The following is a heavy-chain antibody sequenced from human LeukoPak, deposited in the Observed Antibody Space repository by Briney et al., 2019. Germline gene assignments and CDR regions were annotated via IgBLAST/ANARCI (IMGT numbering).Heavy chain of an antibody. V-gene: IGHV1-69*04. J-gene: IGHJ3*02. Sequence: GASVKVSCKASGGTFSSYTISWVRQAPGQGLEWMGRIIPTLGIANYAQKFQGRVTITADKSTSTAYMELSSLRSEDTAVYYCARDRGGIGDAFDIWGQGTMVTVSS. D-gene: IGHD3-16*01. CDR1: GGTFSSYT. CDR3: ARDRGGIGDAFDI. CDR2: IIPTLGIA.